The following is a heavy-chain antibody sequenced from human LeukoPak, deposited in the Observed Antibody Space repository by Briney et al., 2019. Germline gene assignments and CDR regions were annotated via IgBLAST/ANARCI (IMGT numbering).Heavy chain of an antibody. V-gene: IGHV4-4*07. D-gene: IGHD4-17*01. J-gene: IGHJ4*02. CDR1: DYSISSSYY. CDR3: ARGGDDYGDYFDY. Sequence: PSETLSLTCSVSDYSISSSYYWSWIRQPAGKGLEWIGRIYTSGSTNYNPSLKSRVTISVDTSKNQFSLKLSSVTAADTAVYYCARGGDDYGDYFDYWGQGTLVTVSS. CDR2: IYTSGST.